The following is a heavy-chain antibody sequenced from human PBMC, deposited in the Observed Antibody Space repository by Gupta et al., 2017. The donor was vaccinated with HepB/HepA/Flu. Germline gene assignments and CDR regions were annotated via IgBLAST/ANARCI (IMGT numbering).Heavy chain of an antibody. J-gene: IGHJ4*02. CDR2: INPKSGGT. V-gene: IGHV1-2*02. CDR3: ATSHDREWLPRFDY. CDR1: GYTFTDYY. D-gene: IGHD3-3*01. Sequence: QVQLVQSGAEVKKPGASVKVSCKASGYTFTDYYMHWMRRAPGQGLEWMGWINPKSGGTNYAQKFQGRVIMTSDTSISTVYMELTRLTFDDTAVYYCATSHDREWLPRFDYWGQGTLVTVSS.